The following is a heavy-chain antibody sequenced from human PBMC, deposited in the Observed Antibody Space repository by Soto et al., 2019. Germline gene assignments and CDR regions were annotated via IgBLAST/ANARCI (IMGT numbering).Heavy chain of an antibody. CDR3: VRDFGWYFWSDYRDV. CDR2: INEDSSYI. J-gene: IGHJ6*03. D-gene: IGHD3-3*01. Sequence: EVQLVESGGGLVKPGGSLRLSCAASGFSFISYSMNWVRQAPGKGLEWVSSINEDSSYIYYAHSLRGRFTISRDNAKDSLYLQRNSLRAEETAVYYCVRDFGWYFWSDYRDVWGDGATVTGSS. V-gene: IGHV3-21*02. CDR1: GFSFISYS.